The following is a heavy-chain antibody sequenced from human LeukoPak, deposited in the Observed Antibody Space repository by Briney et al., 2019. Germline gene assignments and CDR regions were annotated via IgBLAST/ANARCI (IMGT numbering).Heavy chain of an antibody. Sequence: KPSGTLSLTCTVSGGSIDSSSYYWIWFPPPPGKGLKWIGTTYYRANTYYNPSLTSPVSISVATSKRQYTLRLTSVTAADTAVYFCASLVSSGCRYEAHNRYHMDVWGKGTTVTISS. J-gene: IGHJ6*03. V-gene: IGHV4-39*01. CDR3: ASLVSSGCRYEAHNRYHMDV. CDR2: TYYRANT. D-gene: IGHD3-22*01. CDR1: GGSIDSSSYY.